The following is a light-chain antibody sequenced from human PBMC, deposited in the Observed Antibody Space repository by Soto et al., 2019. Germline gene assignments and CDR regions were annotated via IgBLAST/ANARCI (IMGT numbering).Light chain of an antibody. V-gene: IGKV3-11*01. CDR3: HQRSNWPRT. CDR1: QSVSSY. Sequence: EIVLTQSPATLSLSPGERASLSCRASQSVSSYLAWYQQKPGQAPRLLIYDASSRATGIPARFSGSGSGTDFTLTISSLEPEDFAVYYCHQRSNWPRTVCQG. J-gene: IGKJ1*01. CDR2: DAS.